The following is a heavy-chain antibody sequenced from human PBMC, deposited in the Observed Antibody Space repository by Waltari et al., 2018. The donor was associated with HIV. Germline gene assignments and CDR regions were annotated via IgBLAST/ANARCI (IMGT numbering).Heavy chain of an antibody. CDR2: IGRSGDYI. D-gene: IGHD5-12*01. V-gene: IGHV3-21*01. CDR3: VRHINSGYDY. Sequence: EVQLVESGGGLVKPGGSLRLSCAAAGFTFSSFSMNWVRQAPGKGLEWVASIGRSGDYIYYADSVKGRFTISRDNAKNSLFLQMNSLRGEDTAVYYCVRHINSGYDYWGQGTLVTVSS. J-gene: IGHJ4*02. CDR1: GFTFSSFS.